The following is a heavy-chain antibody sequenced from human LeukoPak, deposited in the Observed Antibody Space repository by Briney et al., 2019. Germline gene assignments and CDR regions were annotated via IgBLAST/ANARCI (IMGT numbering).Heavy chain of an antibody. CDR2: IKSDGST. D-gene: IGHD3-22*01. V-gene: IGHV3-74*01. Sequence: PGGSLRLSCAASGFTFSSYWMHWVRQAPGKGPVWVSRIKSDGSTNYADSVKGRFTISRDNAKNTLSLQMNSLRAEDTGVYYCARAPSEIGGYYPEYFRHWGQGNLVTVSS. CDR1: GFTFSSYW. J-gene: IGHJ1*01. CDR3: ARAPSEIGGYYPEYFRH.